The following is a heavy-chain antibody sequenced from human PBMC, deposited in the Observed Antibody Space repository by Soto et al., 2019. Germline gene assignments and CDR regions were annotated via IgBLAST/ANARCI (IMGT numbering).Heavy chain of an antibody. V-gene: IGHV4-59*01. J-gene: IGHJ6*02. D-gene: IGHD6-6*01. CDR1: GASIRSFY. Sequence: SDTLSLTCSVSGASIRSFYWSWIRQPPGKGLEWMGYIYNIGSTKYNPSLKSRVTISVDTSKNQFSLKLNSVTAADTAVYYCAREGYSSACLDVWGQGTTVTVSS. CDR3: AREGYSSACLDV. CDR2: IYNIGST.